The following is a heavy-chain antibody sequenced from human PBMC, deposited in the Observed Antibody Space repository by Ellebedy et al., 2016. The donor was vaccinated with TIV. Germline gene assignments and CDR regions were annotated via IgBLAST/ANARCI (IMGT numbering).Heavy chain of an antibody. CDR3: ARMDPDTSPGDYYFDY. V-gene: IGHV1-3*01. CDR1: GYTFTRYS. CDR2: INAGSGHT. Sequence: AASVKVSCKASGYTFTRYSIHWARQAPGQRLEWMGWINAGSGHTKYSQNFQTRLTITRDTSANTAYMELHSLIPEDTAVFYCARMDPDTSPGDYYFDYWGQGTPVTVSS. J-gene: IGHJ4*02. D-gene: IGHD3-16*01.